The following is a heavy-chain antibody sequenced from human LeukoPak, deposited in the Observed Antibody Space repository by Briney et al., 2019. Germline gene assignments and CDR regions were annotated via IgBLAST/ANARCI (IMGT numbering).Heavy chain of an antibody. CDR1: GFTFSSYS. V-gene: IGHV3-30*02. Sequence: GGSLRLSCAASGFTFSSYSMNWVRQAPGKGLEWVAFIRYDGSNKYYADSVKGRFTISRDNSKNTLYLQMNSLRAEDTAVYYCAKELESWNWNGFDYWGQGTLVTVSS. D-gene: IGHD1-1*01. J-gene: IGHJ4*02. CDR3: AKELESWNWNGFDY. CDR2: IRYDGSNK.